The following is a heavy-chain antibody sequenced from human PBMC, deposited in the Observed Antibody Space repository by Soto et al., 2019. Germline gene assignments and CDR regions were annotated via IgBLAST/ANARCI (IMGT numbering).Heavy chain of an antibody. V-gene: IGHV3-21*01. D-gene: IGHD3-3*01. CDR3: ARGRQNFWMREDAFDM. CDR2: IHSSSRYI. CDR1: GFSFSRYS. Sequence: DVQLVESGGGQVRPGGSLRLSCAASGFSFSRYSMHWVRQAPGKGLEWVSSIHSSSRYIYYAGSMKGRLTISRDNAKNSLFLQMSSLRAEDTAVYYCARGRQNFWMREDAFDMWGQGTMVTVSS. J-gene: IGHJ3*02.